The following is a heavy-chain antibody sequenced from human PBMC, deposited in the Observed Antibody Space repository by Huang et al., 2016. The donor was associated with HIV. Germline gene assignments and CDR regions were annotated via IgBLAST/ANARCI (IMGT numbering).Heavy chain of an antibody. CDR1: GYRFRSNW. J-gene: IGHJ6*02. CDR3: ARLIGSPSFYYGLDV. Sequence: EVQLVQSGAEVKKPGESLKISCKGSGYRFRSNWIGWVRQGPGKGLEWMGIIHPADSDTRYSPCFQGKVTISADKSINTAYLQWSSLKASDTAMYYCARLIGSPSFYYGLDVWGQGTTVTVSS. V-gene: IGHV5-51*01. D-gene: IGHD3-10*01. CDR2: IHPADSDT.